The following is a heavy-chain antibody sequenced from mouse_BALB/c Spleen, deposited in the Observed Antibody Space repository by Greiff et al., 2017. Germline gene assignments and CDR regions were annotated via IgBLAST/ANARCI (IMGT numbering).Heavy chain of an antibody. V-gene: IGHV1-87*01. CDR2: IYPGDGDT. Sequence: QVQLKESGAELARPGASVKLSCKASGYTFTSYWMQWVKQRPGQGLEWIGAIYPGDGDTRYTQKFKGKATLTADKSSSTAYMQLSSLASEDSAVYYCARKGDYEDYWGQGTTLTVSS. J-gene: IGHJ2*01. CDR1: GYTFTSYW. D-gene: IGHD1-1*01. CDR3: ARKGDYEDY.